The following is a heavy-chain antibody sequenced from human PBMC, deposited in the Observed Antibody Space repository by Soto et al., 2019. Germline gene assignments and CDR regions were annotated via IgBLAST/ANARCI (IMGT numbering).Heavy chain of an antibody. CDR3: AGEVLLWFGESNIGRGWFDP. D-gene: IGHD3-10*01. V-gene: IGHV4-31*03. CDR2: IYYSGST. CDR1: GGSISSGGYY. J-gene: IGHJ5*02. Sequence: QVQLQESGPGLVKPSQTLSLTCTVSGGSISSGGYYWSWIRQHPGKGLEWIGYIYYSGSTYYNPSLKSRVTISVDTSKNQFSLKLSSVTAADTAVYYCAGEVLLWFGESNIGRGWFDPWGQGTLVTVSS.